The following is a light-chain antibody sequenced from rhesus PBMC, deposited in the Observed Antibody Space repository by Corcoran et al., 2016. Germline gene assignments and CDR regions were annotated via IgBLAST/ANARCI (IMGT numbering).Light chain of an antibody. V-gene: IGKV3-40*03. Sequence: EIVMTQSPATLSLSPGETATLSCRASVSVGSYLAWYKQKPGQAPKLLVHSAYFRATGIPDRFSGSGSRTEFILTISSLEPEDVGVYHCQQYNDLLPTFGQGTKVEIK. CDR2: SAY. CDR1: VSVGSY. J-gene: IGKJ1*01. CDR3: QQYNDLLPT.